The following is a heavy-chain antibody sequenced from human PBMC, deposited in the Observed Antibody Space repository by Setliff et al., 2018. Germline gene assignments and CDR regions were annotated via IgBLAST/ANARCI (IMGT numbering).Heavy chain of an antibody. D-gene: IGHD6-19*01. CDR1: GDSISSGNW. CDR2: INHSGGT. V-gene: IGHV4-4*02. Sequence: SETLSLTCAVSGDSISSGNWWSWVRQPPEKGLEWIGEINHSGGTNYNPSLKSRVTISVDTSKDQFSLKLSSVTAADTAVYYCGRAISGWYSAHYYYMDVWGKGTTVTVSS. J-gene: IGHJ6*03. CDR3: GRAISGWYSAHYYYMDV.